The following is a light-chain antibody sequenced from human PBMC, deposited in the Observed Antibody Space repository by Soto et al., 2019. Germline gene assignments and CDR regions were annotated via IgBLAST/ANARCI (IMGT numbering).Light chain of an antibody. CDR1: QNINAW. CDR3: QQYNRPWT. CDR2: EAS. J-gene: IGKJ1*01. Sequence: DIQMTQSPSTLSASVGDRVTITCRASQNINAWLAWYQQKPGKAPELLMYEASSLESGVPSRFSGSGSGTEFTLTIRSLQPDDAATYYCQQYNRPWTFGQGTKVDIK. V-gene: IGKV1-5*03.